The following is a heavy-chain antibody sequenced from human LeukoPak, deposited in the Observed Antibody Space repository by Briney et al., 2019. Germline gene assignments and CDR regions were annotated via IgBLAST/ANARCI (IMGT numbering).Heavy chain of an antibody. CDR2: IYYSGIT. J-gene: IGHJ5*02. CDR1: GGSISSSSYY. Sequence: SETLSLTCTVSGGSISSSSYYWGWIRQPQGKGLEWIGSIYYSGITYYNPSLKSRVTISVDTSKNQFSLKLNSVTAADTAVYYCARQRGYHYDSTTNRFSDLWGQGTRVTVSS. V-gene: IGHV4-39*01. D-gene: IGHD3-22*01. CDR3: ARQRGYHYDSTTNRFSDL.